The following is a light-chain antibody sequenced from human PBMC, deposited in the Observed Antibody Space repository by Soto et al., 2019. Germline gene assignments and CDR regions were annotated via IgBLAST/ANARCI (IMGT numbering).Light chain of an antibody. CDR2: NVN. CDR3: SSYTSTNTVV. CDR1: SSDVGGYAY. V-gene: IGLV2-14*03. Sequence: QSALTQVASVSGSPGQSFTISCTGTSSDVGGYAYVSWYQQHPGKAPKLMIYNVNYRPSGVSNRCSGSKSGNTASLTISGLQAGDEANYYCSSYTSTNTVVFGGGTKRTVL. J-gene: IGLJ2*01.